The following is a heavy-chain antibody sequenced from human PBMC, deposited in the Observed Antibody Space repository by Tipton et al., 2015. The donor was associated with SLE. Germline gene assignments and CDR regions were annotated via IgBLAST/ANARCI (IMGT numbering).Heavy chain of an antibody. D-gene: IGHD5-18*01. CDR1: GFTFSSYG. V-gene: IGHV3-30-3*01. J-gene: IGHJ3*02. CDR3: ARDFGGYSYDAFDI. Sequence: SLRLSCAASGFTFSSYGMHWVRQAPGKGLEWVTVISFDGSNKYYADSVKGRFTISRDNSKNTLYLQMNSLRAEDTAVYYCARDFGGYSYDAFDIWGQGTMVTVSS. CDR2: ISFDGSNK.